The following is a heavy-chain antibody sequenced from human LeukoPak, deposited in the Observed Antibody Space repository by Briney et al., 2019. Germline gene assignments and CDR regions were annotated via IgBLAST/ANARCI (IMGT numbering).Heavy chain of an antibody. CDR2: ISSSGNTI. V-gene: IGHV3-48*03. J-gene: IGHJ4*02. CDR1: GFTFSSFE. Sequence: GGSLTLSCPVSGFTFSSFEFNWVRQAPGKGLEWVSYISSSGNTIYYADSVKGRITISRDNAKNSLYLQMNSLRAEDTAVYYCASGSYSPFEYWGQGTLVTVSS. D-gene: IGHD1-26*01. CDR3: ASGSYSPFEY.